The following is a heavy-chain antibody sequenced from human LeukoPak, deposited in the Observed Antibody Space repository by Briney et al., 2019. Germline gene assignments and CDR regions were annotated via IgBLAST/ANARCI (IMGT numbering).Heavy chain of an antibody. D-gene: IGHD3-22*01. CDR1: GFTLSSYA. J-gene: IGHJ1*01. Sequence: PGASLRLSYAASGFTLSSYAMSWVRQAPAKGLHWVSAISGSGGSTYYANSVKGRFTISRDNSKNTLYLQMNSLRAEDTAVYYCAKHLTYYYDSSGKREYFQHWGQGTLVTVSS. CDR2: ISGSGGST. V-gene: IGHV3-23*01. CDR3: AKHLTYYYDSSGKREYFQH.